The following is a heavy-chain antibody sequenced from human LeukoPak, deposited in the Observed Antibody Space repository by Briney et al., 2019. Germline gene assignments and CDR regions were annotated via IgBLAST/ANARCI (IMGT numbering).Heavy chain of an antibody. Sequence: ASVKVSCKSSGGTFSSYAISWVRQAPGQGLEWMGWTSGSNGNTNYAQKFQGRVSMTADASTGTAYLELRSLRSDDTAVYYCARSGRGTYYYFDLWGQGTLVTVSS. CDR3: ARSGRGTYYYFDL. J-gene: IGHJ4*02. CDR2: TSGSNGNT. CDR1: GGTFSSYA. D-gene: IGHD1-26*01. V-gene: IGHV1-18*01.